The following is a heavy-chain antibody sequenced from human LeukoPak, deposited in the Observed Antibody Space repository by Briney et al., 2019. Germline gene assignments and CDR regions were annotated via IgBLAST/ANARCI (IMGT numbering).Heavy chain of an antibody. D-gene: IGHD6-19*01. CDR2: IASDGSST. CDR3: AKRLAMTGTYHFDY. V-gene: IGHV3-74*01. J-gene: IGHJ4*02. CDR1: GFTFSSYW. Sequence: GGSLRLSCAASGFTFSSYWMNWVRQAPGKGLVWVSRIASDGSSTTYADSVKGRFSISRDNAKNTLYLQMNSLRVEDTAVYYCAKRLAMTGTYHFDYWGQGTLVTVSS.